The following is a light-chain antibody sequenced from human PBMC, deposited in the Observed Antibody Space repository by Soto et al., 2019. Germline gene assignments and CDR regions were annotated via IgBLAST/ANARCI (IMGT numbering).Light chain of an antibody. CDR2: LAS. J-gene: IGKJ1*01. Sequence: DIVMTQSPLSLPVTPGEPASISCRSSQSLLHSNGYNYLDWYLQKPGQSPQLVVYLASNRAAGVPDRFSGSGSGTDFTLKISRVEAEDVGVYYCMQAQQTPWTFGQGTKVDIK. CDR1: QSLLHSNGYNY. V-gene: IGKV2-28*01. CDR3: MQAQQTPWT.